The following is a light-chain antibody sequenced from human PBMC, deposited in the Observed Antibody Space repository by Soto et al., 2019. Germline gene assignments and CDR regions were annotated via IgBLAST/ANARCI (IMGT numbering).Light chain of an antibody. J-gene: IGKJ5*01. CDR3: MQSIQLPLT. Sequence: DIVLTQTPLSLSVTPGQPASISCKTSQRLLHSDGKTYLYWYLQKPGQSPQFLISEVSNRCSGVPDRFSGSGSGTDFTLKISRVEAEDVGVYYCMQSIQLPLTFGQGTRLEI. CDR1: QRLLHSDGKTY. CDR2: EVS. V-gene: IGKV2D-29*02.